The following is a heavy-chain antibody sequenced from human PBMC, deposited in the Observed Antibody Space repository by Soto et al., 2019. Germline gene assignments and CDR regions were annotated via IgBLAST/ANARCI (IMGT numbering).Heavy chain of an antibody. CDR3: ARDSDCHSTSCFFPPHV. J-gene: IGHJ6*02. D-gene: IGHD2-2*01. Sequence: GSLRLSCSASGFTFSDENMSWVRQVPGKGLEWVAGIRGGGMSLFYAAVVQGLFAISRDNPKNSRFLEMNSLRVEDTAVYYCARDSDCHSTSCFFPPHVWGQGTTVTFSS. V-gene: IGHV3-21*06. CDR1: GFTFSDEN. CDR2: IRGGGMSL.